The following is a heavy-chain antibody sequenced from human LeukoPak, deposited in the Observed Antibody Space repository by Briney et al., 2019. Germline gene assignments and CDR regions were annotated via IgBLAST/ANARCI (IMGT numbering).Heavy chain of an antibody. V-gene: IGHV1-2*02. CDR1: GYTFTDYY. J-gene: IGHJ6*02. CDR2: INPNSGRT. CDR3: ARVGKRFLASSMDL. D-gene: IGHD3-3*01. Sequence: ASVKVSCKASGYTFTDYYIHWVRQAPGQGLEWMASINPNSGRTNYGQKFQGRVTVTSVTSISTAHMQLDRVSSDDTAVYYCARVGKRFLASSMDLWGQRTTVIVSS.